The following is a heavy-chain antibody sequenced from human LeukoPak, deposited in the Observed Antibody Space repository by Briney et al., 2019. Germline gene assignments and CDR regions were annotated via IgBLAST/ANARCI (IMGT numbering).Heavy chain of an antibody. CDR1: GGSISSYY. CDR2: IYTSGST. CDR3: ARGYYYDSSGYPNDAFDI. J-gene: IGHJ3*02. Sequence: SETLSLTCTVSGGSISSYYWSWIRQPAGKGLEWIGRIYTSGSTNYNPSLKSRVTMSVDTSKNQFSLKLSSVTAADTAVYYCARGYYYDSSGYPNDAFDIWGQGTMVTVSS. V-gene: IGHV4-4*07. D-gene: IGHD3-22*01.